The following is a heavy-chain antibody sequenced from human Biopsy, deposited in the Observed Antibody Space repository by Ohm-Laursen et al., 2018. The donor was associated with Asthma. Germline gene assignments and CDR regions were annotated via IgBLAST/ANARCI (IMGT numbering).Heavy chain of an antibody. CDR3: VRHQYSSSWSTFDY. CDR1: GGSITSSSYY. V-gene: IGHV4-39*01. D-gene: IGHD3-22*01. Sequence: GTLSLTCAVSGGSITSSSYYWGWIRQPPGKGMGWIGSMYHSGSPYYHPSLKSRPTISVDTWKNQLSLKMSSVTAADTAVYFCVRHQYSSSWSTFDYWGQGALVTVSS. CDR2: MYHSGSP. J-gene: IGHJ4*02.